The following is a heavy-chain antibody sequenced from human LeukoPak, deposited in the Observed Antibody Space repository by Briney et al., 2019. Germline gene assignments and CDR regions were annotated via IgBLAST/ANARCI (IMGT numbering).Heavy chain of an antibody. V-gene: IGHV1-18*01. Sequence: GASVKVSCKASGYTFTSYAMNWVRQAPGQGLEWMGWITVYNGDTDYAQSLQGRVTLTTDTSTSTAYMELRSLRSDDTAVYYCARGRYQPLDYWGQGTLVTVSS. D-gene: IGHD2-2*01. CDR1: GYTFTSYA. CDR3: ARGRYQPLDY. CDR2: ITVYNGDT. J-gene: IGHJ4*02.